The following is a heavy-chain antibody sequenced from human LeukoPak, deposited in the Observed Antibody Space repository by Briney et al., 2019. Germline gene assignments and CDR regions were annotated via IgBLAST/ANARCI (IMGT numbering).Heavy chain of an antibody. V-gene: IGHV3-23*01. D-gene: IGHD6-6*01. J-gene: IGHJ4*02. CDR3: TKGSRSSWFPRPEY. CDR2: ISGSGGST. CDR1: GFTFSSYA. Sequence: SGGSLRLSCAASGFTFSSYAMSWVRQAPGKGLEWVSAISGSGGSTYYADSVKGRFTVSRDNSKNTVYLQMNSLRAEDTAIYYCTKGSRSSWFPRPEYWGQGTLVTVSS.